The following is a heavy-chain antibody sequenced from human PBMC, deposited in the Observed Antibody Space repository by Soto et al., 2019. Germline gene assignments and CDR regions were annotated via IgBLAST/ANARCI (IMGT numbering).Heavy chain of an antibody. Sequence: GGSLRLSCAASGFTFSDYYMSCIRQAPVKGLEWVSYISSSGSTIYYAVSVKGRFTISRDNDKDSLHLQMNRLRAEDTAEDYCASVDANYVFGMDVGGQGTTVTVSS. CDR3: ASVDANYVFGMDV. CDR2: ISSSGSTI. CDR1: GFTFSDYY. J-gene: IGHJ6*02. D-gene: IGHD1-7*01. V-gene: IGHV3-11*01.